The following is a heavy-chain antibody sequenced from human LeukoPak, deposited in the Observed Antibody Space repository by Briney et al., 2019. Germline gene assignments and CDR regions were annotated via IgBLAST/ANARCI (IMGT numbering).Heavy chain of an antibody. CDR3: AKRGRYYFDQ. Sequence: PGGSLRLSCAAPGFTFSSYAMSWVRQAPGKGLEWVSTITASGGTYYADSLKGRFTISRDTSKNTLYLQTNSLRAEDTAVYYCAKRGRYYFDQWGQGTLVTVSS. V-gene: IGHV3-23*01. J-gene: IGHJ4*02. CDR1: GFTFSSYA. CDR2: ITASGGT.